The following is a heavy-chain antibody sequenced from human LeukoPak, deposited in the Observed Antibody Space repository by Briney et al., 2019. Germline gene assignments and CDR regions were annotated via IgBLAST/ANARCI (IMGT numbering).Heavy chain of an antibody. D-gene: IGHD1-26*01. CDR2: INPSGGST. CDR1: GYTFTSYY. Sequence: ASVKVSCKASGYTFTSYYMHWVRQAPGQGLEWMGIINPSGGSTSYAQKVQGRVTMTRGTSTSTVYMELSSLRSEDTAVCFCARAFRHCTTPVFVYWGPGTLGTVSS. J-gene: IGHJ4*02. V-gene: IGHV1-46*01. CDR3: ARAFRHCTTPVFVY.